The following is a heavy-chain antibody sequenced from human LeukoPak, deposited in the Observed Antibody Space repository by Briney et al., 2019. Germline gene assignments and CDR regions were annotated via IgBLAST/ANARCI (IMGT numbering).Heavy chain of an antibody. CDR3: TRSLDY. CDR1: GFTFSNYW. V-gene: IGHV3-7*01. Sequence: GGSLRLSCAASGFTFSNYWMDWVRQAPGQGLEWVANINQDGSEKYYVDSVKGRFAISRDNARNSLHLQMNSLRAEDTAVYYCTRSLDYWGQGTLVTVSS. J-gene: IGHJ4*02. CDR2: INQDGSEK.